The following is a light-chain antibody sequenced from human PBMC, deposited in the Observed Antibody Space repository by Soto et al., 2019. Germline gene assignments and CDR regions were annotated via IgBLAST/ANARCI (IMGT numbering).Light chain of an antibody. CDR1: KNDIGVYDF. J-gene: IGLJ1*01. CDR2: EVV. V-gene: IGLV2-8*01. Sequence: QSALTQPPSASGSPGQSVTISCTGTKNDIGVYDFVSWYQHHPGKAPRLIIYEVVQRPSGVPDRFSGSKSGNTASLTVSGLQAADEADYCCKSYAGSNTYVFGSGTQVTVL. CDR3: KSYAGSNTYV.